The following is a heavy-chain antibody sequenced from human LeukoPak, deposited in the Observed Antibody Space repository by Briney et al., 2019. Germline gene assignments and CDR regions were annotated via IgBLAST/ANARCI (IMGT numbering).Heavy chain of an antibody. CDR2: ISPSGGST. D-gene: IGHD3-22*01. CDR1: GYTFTSNY. V-gene: IGHV1-46*01. Sequence: ASVTVSCKAFGYTFTSNYMHWVRQAPGQGPEWMGVISPSGGSTTYAQKFQGRVTLTRDMSTSTDYLELSSLRSEDTAVYYCARGLYYYDSSGYPYFDYWGQGTLVTVSS. J-gene: IGHJ4*02. CDR3: ARGLYYYDSSGYPYFDY.